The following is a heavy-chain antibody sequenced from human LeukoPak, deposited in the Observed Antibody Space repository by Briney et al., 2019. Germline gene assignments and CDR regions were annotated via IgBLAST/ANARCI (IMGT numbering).Heavy chain of an antibody. CDR2: ISLSGGTI. J-gene: IGHJ4*02. Sequence: PGGSLRLSCAASGFTFSDYSVSWIRQAPGKGLEWVSHISLSGGTIHYADSVKGRFTVSRDNAKNSLYLQMNSLRAEDTAVYYCARDFPTITSWYYFDPWGQGALVVVSS. D-gene: IGHD2-2*01. V-gene: IGHV3-11*01. CDR1: GFTFSDYS. CDR3: ARDFPTITSWYYFDP.